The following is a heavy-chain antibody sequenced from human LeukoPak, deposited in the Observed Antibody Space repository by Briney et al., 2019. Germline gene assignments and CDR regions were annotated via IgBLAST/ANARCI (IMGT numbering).Heavy chain of an antibody. V-gene: IGHV1-18*01. CDR2: ISVYNGNT. J-gene: IGHJ4*02. Sequence: GASVKVSCKASGYTFTSYGISWVRQAPGQGLEWMGWISVYNGNTNYAQRLQGRVTMTTDTSTSTAYMELRSLRSDDTAVYFCAKVIAARRIYYFDYWGQGTLVTVSS. CDR3: AKVIAARRIYYFDY. CDR1: GYTFTSYG. D-gene: IGHD6-6*01.